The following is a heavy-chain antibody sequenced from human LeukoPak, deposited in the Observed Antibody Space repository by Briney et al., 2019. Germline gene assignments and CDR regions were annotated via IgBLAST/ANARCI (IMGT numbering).Heavy chain of an antibody. CDR3: ARAYSSSSYWNWFDP. D-gene: IGHD6-13*01. J-gene: IGHJ5*02. CDR1: GYSISSGYY. V-gene: IGHV4-38-2*02. CDR2: IYNSGST. Sequence: WETLSLTCTVSGYSISSGYYWGWIRQPPGKGLEWIGSIYNSGSTYYNPSLKSRVTISVDTSKNQFSLKLSSVTAADTALYYCARAYSSSSYWNWFDPWGQGTLATVSS.